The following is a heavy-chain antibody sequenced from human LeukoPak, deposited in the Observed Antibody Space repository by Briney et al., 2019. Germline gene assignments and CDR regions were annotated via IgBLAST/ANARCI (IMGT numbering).Heavy chain of an antibody. V-gene: IGHV4-59*01. CDR2: IYGSGST. D-gene: IGHD1-26*01. J-gene: IGHJ4*02. CDR3: ARDRGGAIDY. Sequence: SETPSLTCTVSGDSISTYYWSWIRQPPGKGLEWIGYIYGSGSTNYNPSLKSRVTSSEDTSKIQFYLKLSTVTAADTALYYCARDRGGAIDYWGQGSVVTVSS. CDR1: GDSISTYY.